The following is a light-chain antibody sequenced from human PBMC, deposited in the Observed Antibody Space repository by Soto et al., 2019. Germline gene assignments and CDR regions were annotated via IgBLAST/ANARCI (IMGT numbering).Light chain of an antibody. CDR1: SSNVGAGYD. CDR3: QSYDSSRSGYVV. V-gene: IGLV1-40*01. J-gene: IGLJ2*01. Sequence: QAVVTQPPSVSGAPGQRVTISCTGSSSNVGAGYDVYWYQQLPGTAPKLLIYGNSNRPSGVPDRYSGSKSGTSATLAITGLQAEDEAEYYCQSYDSSRSGYVVFGGGTKLTVL. CDR2: GNS.